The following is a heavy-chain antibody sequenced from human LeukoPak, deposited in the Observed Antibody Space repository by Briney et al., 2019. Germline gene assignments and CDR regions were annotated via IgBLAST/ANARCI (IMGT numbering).Heavy chain of an antibody. CDR3: ARNDYNFDY. CDR1: GFTFSSYA. CDR2: ISSSGSTI. J-gene: IGHJ4*02. D-gene: IGHD3-16*01. Sequence: GGSLRLSCAASGFTFSSYAMNWVRQAPGKGLEWVSYISSSGSTIYYADSVQGRFTISRDNAKNSLYLQMSSLRAEDTAVYYCARNDYNFDYWGQGTLVTVSS. V-gene: IGHV3-48*03.